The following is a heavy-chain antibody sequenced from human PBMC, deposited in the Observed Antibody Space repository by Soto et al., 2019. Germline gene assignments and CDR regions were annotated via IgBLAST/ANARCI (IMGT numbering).Heavy chain of an antibody. J-gene: IGHJ6*02. V-gene: IGHV3-48*03. D-gene: IGHD4-4*01. CDR3: ARDPTIYSGKFDYGLDV. Sequence: GGSLRLSCAVSGFTFSSYEMNWVRQAPGKGLEWVSYIGTSGKTIYYADSVRGRFTISRDNAKNSLYLQMNSLRAEDTAVYFCARDPTIYSGKFDYGLDVWGRGTTVTVSS. CDR1: GFTFSSYE. CDR2: IGTSGKTI.